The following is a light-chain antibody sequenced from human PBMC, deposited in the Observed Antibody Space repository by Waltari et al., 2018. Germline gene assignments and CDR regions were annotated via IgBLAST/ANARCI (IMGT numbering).Light chain of an antibody. V-gene: IGKV1-33*01. CDR3: QQYDNLLCT. J-gene: IGKJ3*01. CDR2: DAS. CDR1: QDISNY. Sequence: DIQMPQSPSSLSASVGDRVTITCQASQDISNYLNWYQQKPGKAPKLLIYDASKLETGVPSRFSGSGSGTDVTFTISSLQPEDIATYYCQQYDNLLCTFGPGTKVDIK.